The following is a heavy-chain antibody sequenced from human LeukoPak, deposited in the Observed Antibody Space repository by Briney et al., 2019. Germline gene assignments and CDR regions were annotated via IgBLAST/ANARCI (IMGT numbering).Heavy chain of an antibody. CDR1: GFTFSSYS. J-gene: IGHJ4*02. D-gene: IGHD3-10*01. CDR3: AKEPASGSCFDY. CDR2: ISRSSSTI. Sequence: PGGSLRLSCAASGFTFSSYSMNWVRQAPGKGLEWVSYISRSSSTIYYADSVKGRFTISRDNAENSLYLQMNSLRDEDTAVYYCAKEPASGSCFDYWGQGTLVTVSS. V-gene: IGHV3-48*02.